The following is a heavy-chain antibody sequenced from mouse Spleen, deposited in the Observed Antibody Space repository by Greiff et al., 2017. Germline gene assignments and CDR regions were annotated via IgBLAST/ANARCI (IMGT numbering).Heavy chain of an antibody. CDR1: GYSITSDYA. D-gene: IGHD4-1*01. CDR3: ARGGLTGKAWFAY. Sequence: VQLKESGPGLVKPSQSLSLTCTVTGYSITSDYAWNWIRQFPGNKLEWMGYISYSGSTSYNPSLKSRISITRDTSKNQFFLQLNSVTTEDTATYYCARGGLTGKAWFAYWGQGTLVTVSA. V-gene: IGHV3-2*02. CDR2: ISYSGST. J-gene: IGHJ3*01.